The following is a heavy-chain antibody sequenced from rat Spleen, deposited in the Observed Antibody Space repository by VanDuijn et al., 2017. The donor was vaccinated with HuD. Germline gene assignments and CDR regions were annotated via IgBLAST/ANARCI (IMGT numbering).Heavy chain of an antibody. J-gene: IGHJ4*01. V-gene: IGHV5-17*01. CDR1: GFTFSDYA. Sequence: EVQLVESGGGLVQPGRSLKLSCAASGFTFSDYAMAWVRQAPKKGLEWVATIIYDGSSTYYRDSVKGRFTISRNNAENTVYLQMNSLRSEDTATYYCGKDMNYYSTYPFYVMGDWGQGASVTVSS. D-gene: IGHD1-2*01. CDR3: GKDMNYYSTYPFYVMGD. CDR2: IIYDGSST.